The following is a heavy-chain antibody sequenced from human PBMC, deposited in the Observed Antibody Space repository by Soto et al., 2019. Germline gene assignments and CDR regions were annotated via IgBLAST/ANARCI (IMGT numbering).Heavy chain of an antibody. V-gene: IGHV4-30-4*01. CDR1: GGSISSGDSY. CDR3: ARAAKTYYYDSSGYYYTFDI. D-gene: IGHD3-22*01. J-gene: IGHJ3*02. CDR2: IYCSGST. Sequence: QVQLQESGPGLVKPSQTLSLTCTVSGGSISSGDSYWSWIRQPPGRGLEWIGYIYCSGSTYYTPSRKSRVTISVDTSKNQFSLKLSSVTAEDTAVYYCARAAKTYYYDSSGYYYTFDIWGQGTMVTVSS.